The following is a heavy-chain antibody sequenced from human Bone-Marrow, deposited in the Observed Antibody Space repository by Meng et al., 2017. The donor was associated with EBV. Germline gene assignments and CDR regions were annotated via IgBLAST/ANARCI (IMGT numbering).Heavy chain of an antibody. J-gene: IGHJ4*02. CDR2: IHYTGST. V-gene: IGHV4-39*07. D-gene: IGHD5-18*01. Sequence: QRPLHESVPGLVKPSEPLSLTCTVSGGSISGKNYYWGWIRQPPGKGLEWIGSIHYTGSTYYYPSLKSRVTISGDTSKRQFSLKLSSVTAADTAVYYCARADVDTSMVNPKLSFDYWGQGTLVTVSS. CDR1: GGSISGKNYY. CDR3: ARADVDTSMVNPKLSFDY.